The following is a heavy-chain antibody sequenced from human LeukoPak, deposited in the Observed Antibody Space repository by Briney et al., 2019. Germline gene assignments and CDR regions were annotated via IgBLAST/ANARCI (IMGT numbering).Heavy chain of an antibody. Sequence: GASVKVSCKASGYTFTGYYMYWVRQAPGQGLEWMGWINPNSGGTNYAQKFQGRVTMTGDTSLSIVQMELRSLTADDTAMYYCATPVPGYGALDVWGQGTMVTVSS. CDR2: INPNSGGT. D-gene: IGHD3-9*01. CDR1: GYTFTGYY. V-gene: IGHV1-2*02. J-gene: IGHJ3*01. CDR3: ATPVPGYGALDV.